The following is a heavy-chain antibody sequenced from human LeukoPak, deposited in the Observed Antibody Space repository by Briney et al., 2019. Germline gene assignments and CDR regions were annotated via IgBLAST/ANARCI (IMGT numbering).Heavy chain of an antibody. Sequence: SGTLSLTCTVSGGSISSYYWSWIRQPPGKGLEWIGYIYYRVTSDYNPSLKSRVTMSVDMSTRQISLKLSSVTAADTAVYYCAREEDRGRDGYPLPSHWGQGTLVTVSS. V-gene: IGHV4-59*01. CDR1: GGSISSYY. J-gene: IGHJ4*02. CDR2: IYYRVTS. CDR3: AREEDRGRDGYPLPSH. D-gene: IGHD5-24*01.